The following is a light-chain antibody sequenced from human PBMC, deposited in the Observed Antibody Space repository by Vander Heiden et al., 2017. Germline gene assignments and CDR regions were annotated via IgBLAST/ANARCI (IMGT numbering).Light chain of an antibody. CDR1: NIGSKS. CDR2: DDS. J-gene: IGLJ3*02. V-gene: IGLV3-21*03. Sequence: YVLTQPPSVPLAPGKTARITCGGNNIGSKSVHWYQQKPGQAPVLVVYDDSDRPSGIPERFSGSNSGNTATLTISRVEAGDEADYYCQVWDSSSDHHGVFGGGTKLTVL. CDR3: QVWDSSSDHHGV.